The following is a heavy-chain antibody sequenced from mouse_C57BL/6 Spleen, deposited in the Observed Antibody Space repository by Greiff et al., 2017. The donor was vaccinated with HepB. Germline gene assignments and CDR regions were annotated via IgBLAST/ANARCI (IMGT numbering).Heavy chain of an antibody. CDR1: GYAFSSSW. V-gene: IGHV1-82*01. D-gene: IGHD1-1*01. Sequence: VQLQQSGPELVKPGASVKISCTASGYAFSSSWMNWVKQRPGKGLEWIGGIYPGDGDTNYNGKFKGKATLTADKSSSTAYMQLSSLTSEDSAVYFCAREGFTTVVANFDYWGQGTTLTVSS. J-gene: IGHJ2*01. CDR3: AREGFTTVVANFDY. CDR2: IYPGDGDT.